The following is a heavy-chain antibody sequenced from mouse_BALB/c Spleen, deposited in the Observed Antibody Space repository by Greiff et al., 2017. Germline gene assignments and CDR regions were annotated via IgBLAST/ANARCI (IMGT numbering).Heavy chain of an antibody. Sequence: VQLQESGPGLVQPSQSLSITCTVSGFSLTSYGVHWVRQPPGQGLEWLGVIWAGGSTNYNSALMSRLSISKDNSKSQVFLKMNSLQTDDTAMYSCARDLPYYGSSYWYFDVWGAGTTVTVSS. CDR1: GFSLTSYG. J-gene: IGHJ1*01. CDR2: IWAGGST. CDR3: ARDLPYYGSSYWYFDV. V-gene: IGHV2-9*02. D-gene: IGHD1-1*01.